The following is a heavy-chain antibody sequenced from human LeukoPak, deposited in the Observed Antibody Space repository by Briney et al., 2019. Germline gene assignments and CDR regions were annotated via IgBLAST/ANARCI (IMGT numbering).Heavy chain of an antibody. D-gene: IGHD2-2*01. V-gene: IGHV3-73*01. CDR3: TRPGYCSSTSCDYYCYGMDV. J-gene: IGHJ6*02. CDR1: GFTFSGSA. CDR2: IRSKANSYAT. Sequence: GGSLRLSCAASGFTFSGSAMHWVRQASGKGLEWVGRIRSKANSYATAYAASVKGRFTISRDDSKNTAYLQMNSLKTEDTAVYYCTRPGYCSSTSCDYYCYGMDVWGQGTTVTVSS.